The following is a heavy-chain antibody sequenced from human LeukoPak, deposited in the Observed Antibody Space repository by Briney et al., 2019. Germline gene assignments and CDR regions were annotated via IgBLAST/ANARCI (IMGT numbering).Heavy chain of an antibody. Sequence: GGSLRLSCAASGFTFSSYAMSWVRQAPGKGLEWVSAISGSGGSTYYADSVKGRFTISRDNSKNTLYPRMNSLRAEDTAVYYCAKDQGGPYYYYYYGVDVWGQGTTVTVSS. CDR1: GFTFSSYA. D-gene: IGHD3-16*01. CDR2: ISGSGGST. CDR3: AKDQGGPYYYYYYGVDV. V-gene: IGHV3-23*01. J-gene: IGHJ6*02.